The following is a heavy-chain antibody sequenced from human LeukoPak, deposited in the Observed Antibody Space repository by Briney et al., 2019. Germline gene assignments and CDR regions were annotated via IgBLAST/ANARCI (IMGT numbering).Heavy chain of an antibody. Sequence: GGSPRFSCAACGFTFSNYNGNWVRQAQGKGLEWVSSISSSSSYIYYADSVKGRFTISRDNAKNSLYLQMDSLRAEDTAVYYCARDLMGWDLHYFDYWGQGTLVTVSS. J-gene: IGHJ4*02. CDR2: ISSSSSYI. CDR1: GFTFSNYN. V-gene: IGHV3-21*01. CDR3: ARDLMGWDLHYFDY. D-gene: IGHD1-26*01.